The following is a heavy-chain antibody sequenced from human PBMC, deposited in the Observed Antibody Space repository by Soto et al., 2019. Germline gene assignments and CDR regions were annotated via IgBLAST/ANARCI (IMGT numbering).Heavy chain of an antibody. CDR1: GGTFSSYA. V-gene: IGHV1-69*06. CDR2: IIPIFGTA. Sequence: QVQLVQSGAEVKKPGSSVKVSCKASGGTFSSYAISWVRQAPGQGLEWMGGIIPIFGTANYAQKFQGRVRITADKSTSTAYMELSSLRSEDTAVYYCASGDWGSARSYFDYWGQGTLVTVSS. J-gene: IGHJ4*02. CDR3: ASGDWGSARSYFDY. D-gene: IGHD7-27*01.